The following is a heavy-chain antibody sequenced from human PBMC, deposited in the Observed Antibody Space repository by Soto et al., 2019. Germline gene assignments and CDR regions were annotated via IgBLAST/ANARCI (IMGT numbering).Heavy chain of an antibody. CDR1: GGTISSGGYY. V-gene: IGHV4-31*03. CDR2: IYYSGST. J-gene: IGHJ6*02. Sequence: SETLSLTCTVSGGTISSGGYYLSWIRQHPGKGLEWIGYIYYSGSTYYNPSLKSRVTISVDTSKNQFSLKLSSVTAADTAVYYCARGRYSPRGGYGMDVWGQGTTVTVSS. D-gene: IGHD6-13*01. CDR3: ARGRYSPRGGYGMDV.